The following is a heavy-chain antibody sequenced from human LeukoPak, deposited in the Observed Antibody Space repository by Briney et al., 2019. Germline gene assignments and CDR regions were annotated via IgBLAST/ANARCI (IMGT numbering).Heavy chain of an antibody. CDR1: GFTVSSNY. D-gene: IGHD6-13*01. CDR2: IYSGGST. J-gene: IGHJ4*02. CDR3: TTITPAGYIDY. V-gene: IGHV3-66*01. Sequence: GGSLRLSCAASGFTVSSNYMSWVRQAPGKGLEWVSVIYSGGSTYYADSVKGRFTISRDNSKNTLYLQMNSLRAEDTAVYYCTTITPAGYIDYWGQGTLVTVSS.